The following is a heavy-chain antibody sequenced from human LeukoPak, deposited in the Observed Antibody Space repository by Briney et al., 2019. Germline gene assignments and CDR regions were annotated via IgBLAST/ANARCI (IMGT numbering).Heavy chain of an antibody. CDR3: ARDAEYGSGSMWLLDP. CDR1: GYTFSDYY. D-gene: IGHD3-10*01. Sequence: ASMKVSCKASGYTFSDYYIHWVRQSPGQGLEWMGWINTKGASTKYAQKFQGRVTMTRDTSINTVYMELGRLTSDDTAIYYCARDAEYGSGSMWLLDPWGQGTQVTVSS. CDR2: INTKGAST. V-gene: IGHV1-2*02. J-gene: IGHJ5*02.